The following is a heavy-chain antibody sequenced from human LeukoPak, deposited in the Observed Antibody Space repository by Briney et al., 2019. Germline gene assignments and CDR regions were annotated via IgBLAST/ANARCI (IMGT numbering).Heavy chain of an antibody. CDR2: INPNSGGT. Sequence: GASVKVSCKASGYTFTGHYMHWVRQAPGQGLEWMGWINPNSGGTNYAQKFQGRVTMTRDTSISTAYMELSRLRPDDTAVYYCARAHPRYCSGGSCYSSPIDYWGQGTLVTVSS. CDR3: ARAHPRYCSGGSCYSSPIDY. V-gene: IGHV1-2*02. D-gene: IGHD2-15*01. CDR1: GYTFTGHY. J-gene: IGHJ4*02.